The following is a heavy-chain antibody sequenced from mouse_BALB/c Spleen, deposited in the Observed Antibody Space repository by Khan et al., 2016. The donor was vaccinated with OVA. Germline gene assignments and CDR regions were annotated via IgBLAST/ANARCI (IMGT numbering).Heavy chain of an antibody. D-gene: IGHD1-1*01. Sequence: EVQLQESGPKLVKPGASVKMSCKASGYSFTGYFMNWVMQSHGKSLEWIGRINPHIGETLYNQKFKGKATLTVDESSSTVYMELRSLASEDSAIYYCARTDGSDFDYWGQGTTLTVSS. CDR3: ARTDGSDFDY. CDR1: GYSFTGYF. J-gene: IGHJ2*01. CDR2: INPHIGET. V-gene: IGHV1-20*02.